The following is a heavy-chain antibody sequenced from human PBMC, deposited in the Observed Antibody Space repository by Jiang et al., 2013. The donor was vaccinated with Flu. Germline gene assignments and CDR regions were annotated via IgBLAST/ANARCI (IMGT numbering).Heavy chain of an antibody. V-gene: IGHV3-49*02. D-gene: IGHD3-9*01. CDR2: GGTT. CDR3: TRDFGPVLRYFDWLSTKPFDY. Sequence: GGTTEYAASVKGRFTISRDDSKSIAYLQMNSLKTEDTAVYYCTRDFGPVLRYFDWLSTKPFDYWGQGTLVTVSS. J-gene: IGHJ4*02.